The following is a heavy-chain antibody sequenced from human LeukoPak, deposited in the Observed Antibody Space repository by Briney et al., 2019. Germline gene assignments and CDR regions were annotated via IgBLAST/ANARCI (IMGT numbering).Heavy chain of an antibody. Sequence: GESLKISCETSGYSFTTYWIGWVRQGPGTGLEWVGAIYPDDSDTRYSPSFQGQVAISADRSIRTAYLKWNSLKASDTGMYYCARQRGASGTANWFDPWGQGTLVTVSS. V-gene: IGHV5-51*01. CDR2: IYPDDSDT. CDR3: ARQRGASGTANWFDP. CDR1: GYSFTTYW. D-gene: IGHD3-10*01. J-gene: IGHJ5*02.